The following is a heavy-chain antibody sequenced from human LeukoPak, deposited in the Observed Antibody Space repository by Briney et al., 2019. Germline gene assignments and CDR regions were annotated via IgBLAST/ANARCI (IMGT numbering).Heavy chain of an antibody. CDR1: GYTFTSYG. D-gene: IGHD2-2*01. V-gene: IGHV1-18*01. CDR3: ARAGRVVPAARTFDY. CDR2: ISAYNGNT. Sequence: ASVKVSCKASGYTFTSYGISWVRQAPGQGLEWMGWISAYNGNTNYAQKLQGRVTMTTDTSTSTAYMELRSLRSDDTAVYNCARAGRVVPAARTFDYWGQGTLVTVSS. J-gene: IGHJ4*02.